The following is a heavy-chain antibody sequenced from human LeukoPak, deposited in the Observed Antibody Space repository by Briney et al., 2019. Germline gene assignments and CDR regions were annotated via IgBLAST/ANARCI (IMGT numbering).Heavy chain of an antibody. V-gene: IGHV4-30-2*01. Sequence: SQTLSLTCAVSGGSISSGGYSWSWIRQPPGKGLEWIGYIYRSGSTYYNPSLKSRVTISVDRSKNQFSLKLSSVTAADTAGYYCVRQGSGWYAWFDPWGQGTLVTVSS. CDR3: VRQGSGWYAWFDP. D-gene: IGHD6-19*01. CDR2: IYRSGST. J-gene: IGHJ5*02. CDR1: GGSISSGGYS.